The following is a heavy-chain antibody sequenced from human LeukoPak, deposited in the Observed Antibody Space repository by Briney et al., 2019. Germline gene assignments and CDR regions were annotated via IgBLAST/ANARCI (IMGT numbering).Heavy chain of an antibody. CDR2: INPNSGGT. Sequence: GAPVKVSCKASGYTFTDYYIHWVRQAPGQGLGWMGWINPNSGGTNYAQKFQGRVTMTRDTSISTAYMELSGLRSDDTAVFYCARVSSNWDTYFHYWGQGSLVTVSS. J-gene: IGHJ4*02. CDR3: ARVSSNWDTYFHY. D-gene: IGHD7-27*01. CDR1: GYTFTDYY. V-gene: IGHV1-2*02.